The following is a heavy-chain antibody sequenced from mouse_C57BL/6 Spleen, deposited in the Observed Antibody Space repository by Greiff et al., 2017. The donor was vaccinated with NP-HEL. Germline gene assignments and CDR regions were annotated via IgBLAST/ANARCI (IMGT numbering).Heavy chain of an antibody. CDR1: FSSFTYSP. CDR2: INPNYGTT. D-gene: IGHD5-1*01. CDR3: ARYLFDY. V-gene: IGHV1-39*01. Sequence: VQLKDPLHALFPPFSSFHLSFPSSFSSFTYSPLPFFPPRTGHRLYLIGVINPNYGTTSYNQKFKGKATLTVDQSSSTAYMQLNSLTSEDSAVYYCARYLFDYWGQGTTLTVSS. J-gene: IGHJ2*01.